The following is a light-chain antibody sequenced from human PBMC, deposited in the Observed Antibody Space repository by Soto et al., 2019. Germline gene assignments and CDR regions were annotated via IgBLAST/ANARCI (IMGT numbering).Light chain of an antibody. J-gene: IGLJ2*01. Sequence: QSVLTQPASVSGSPGQSITISCTGTSSDVGNYNYVSWYQQHPGKAPKLMIYDVSNRPSGVSNRFSGSKSGNTASLTISGLQAEDEADYYCSSYTSSSPHVVFGGGTKLTVL. V-gene: IGLV2-14*01. CDR1: SSDVGNYNY. CDR3: SSYTSSSPHVV. CDR2: DVS.